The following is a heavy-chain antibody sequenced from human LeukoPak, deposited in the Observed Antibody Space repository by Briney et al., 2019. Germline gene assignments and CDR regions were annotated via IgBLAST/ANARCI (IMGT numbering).Heavy chain of an antibody. V-gene: IGHV3-21*01. J-gene: IGHJ3*02. CDR2: ISSSSSYM. CDR3: ARDLWPDAFDI. CDR1: GFTFSSYS. Sequence: GGSLRLSCAASGFTFSSYSMNWVRQAPGKGLEWVSSISSSSSYMYYADSVKGRFTISRDNAKNSLYLQMNSLRAEDTAVYYCARDLWPDAFDIWGQGTMVTVSS.